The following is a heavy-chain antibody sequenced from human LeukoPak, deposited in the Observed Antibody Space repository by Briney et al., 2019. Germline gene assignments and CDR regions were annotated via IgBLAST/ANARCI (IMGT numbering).Heavy chain of an antibody. V-gene: IGHV1-69*13. CDR1: GGTFSSYA. J-gene: IGHJ3*02. CDR2: IIPIFGTA. D-gene: IGHD4-11*01. CDR3: ARGRSNYRSEDAFDI. Sequence: ASVKVSCKASGGTFSSYAISWVRQAPGQGLEWMGGIIPIFGTANYAQKFQGRVTITADDSTSTAYMELSSLRSEDTAVYYCARGRSNYRSEDAFDIWGQGTMVTVSS.